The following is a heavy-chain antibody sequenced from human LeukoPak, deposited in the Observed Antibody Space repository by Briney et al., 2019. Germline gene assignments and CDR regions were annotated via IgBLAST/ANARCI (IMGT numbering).Heavy chain of an antibody. Sequence: ASVKVSCKASGYTFTSYGISWVRQAPGHGLEWMGWISAYNGNTNYAQKLQGRVTMTTDTSTSTAYMELRSLRSDDTAVYYCARDMSYCSGGSCYPMPFDYWGQGTLVTVSS. D-gene: IGHD2-15*01. CDR3: ARDMSYCSGGSCYPMPFDY. CDR2: ISAYNGNT. J-gene: IGHJ4*02. CDR1: GYTFTSYG. V-gene: IGHV1-18*01.